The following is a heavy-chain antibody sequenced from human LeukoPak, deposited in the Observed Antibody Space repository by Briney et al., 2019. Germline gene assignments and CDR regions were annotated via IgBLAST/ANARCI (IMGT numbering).Heavy chain of an antibody. CDR3: ARVLRYCSGGNCYSGGLGYMDV. J-gene: IGHJ6*03. V-gene: IGHV3-11*01. D-gene: IGHD2-15*01. Sequence: GGSLRLSCAASGFTFSDYNMRWIRQAPGKGLEWVSSISRSGSTKYYADSVKGRFTISRDNAKNSLFLQMHSLRAEDTAVYYCARVLRYCSGGNCYSGGLGYMDVWGKGTTVTVSS. CDR1: GFTFSDYN. CDR2: ISRSGSTK.